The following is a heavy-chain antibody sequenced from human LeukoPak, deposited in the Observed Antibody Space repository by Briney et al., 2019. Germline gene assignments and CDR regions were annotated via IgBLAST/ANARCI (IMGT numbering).Heavy chain of an antibody. Sequence: APVKVSCKASGGTFSNYAISWVRQAPGQGLEWMGGIIPIFGTANYAQKFRGRVTITADKSTRTAYMELSSLRSEDTAVYYCARVSSGYSLDYWGQGTLVTVSS. CDR3: ARVSSGYSLDY. CDR2: IIPIFGTA. V-gene: IGHV1-69*06. CDR1: GGTFSNYA. J-gene: IGHJ4*02. D-gene: IGHD3-22*01.